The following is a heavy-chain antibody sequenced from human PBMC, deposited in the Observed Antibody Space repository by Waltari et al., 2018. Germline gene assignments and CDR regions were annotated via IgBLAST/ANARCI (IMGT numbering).Heavy chain of an antibody. CDR2: IYYSGST. V-gene: IGHV4-39*01. CDR3: ARRAYEQQLFHLFDY. Sequence: QLQLQESGPGLVKPSETLSLTCTVSGGSISSSSYYWGWIRQPPGKGLEWIGSIYYSGSTYDNPALKSRVTISVDTSKNQFSLKLSSVTAADTAVYYCARRAYEQQLFHLFDYWGQGTLVTVSS. J-gene: IGHJ4*02. D-gene: IGHD6-13*01. CDR1: GGSISSSSYY.